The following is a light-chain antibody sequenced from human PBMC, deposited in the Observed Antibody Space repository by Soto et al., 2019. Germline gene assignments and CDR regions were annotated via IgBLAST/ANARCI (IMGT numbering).Light chain of an antibody. CDR2: GAS. CDR1: QSVSTN. J-gene: IGKJ1*01. CDR3: QQYNNWPRT. Sequence: EIVMTQSPVTLSVSPGERATLSCRASQSVSTNLAWYQQKPGQAPRLLIYGASTGATGIPARFSGSGSGTEFTLTISSLQSEDFAVYYCQQYNNWPRTFG. V-gene: IGKV3-15*01.